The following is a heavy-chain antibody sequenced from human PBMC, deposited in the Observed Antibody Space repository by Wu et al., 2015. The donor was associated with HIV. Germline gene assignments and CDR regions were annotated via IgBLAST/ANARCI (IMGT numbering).Heavy chain of an antibody. J-gene: IGHJ4*02. D-gene: IGHD3-22*01. Sequence: QVQLVQSGAEVKKPGSSVKVSCKASGGTFSSYGISWVRQAPGQGLEWMGWISAYNGNTNYAQKLQGRVTMTTDTSTSTAYMELRSLRSDDTAVYYCARSSDSSGYYYPFDYWGQGTLVTVSS. V-gene: IGHV1-18*01. CDR1: GGTFSSYG. CDR3: ARSSDSSGYYYPFDY. CDR2: ISAYNGNT.